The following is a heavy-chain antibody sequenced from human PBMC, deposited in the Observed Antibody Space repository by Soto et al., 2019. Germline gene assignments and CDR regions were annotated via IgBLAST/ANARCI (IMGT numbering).Heavy chain of an antibody. V-gene: IGHV1-18*01. Sequence: QVQLVQSGAEVKKPGASVKVSCKASGYTFTSYGISWVRQAPGQGLEWMGWISAYNGNTNYAQKLQGRVTMTTDTSTSTAYMELRSLRSDETAVYYCARGGTPTYYDYVWGSYRPFDYWGQGTLVTVSS. J-gene: IGHJ4*02. CDR2: ISAYNGNT. CDR3: ARGGTPTYYDYVWGSYRPFDY. D-gene: IGHD3-16*02. CDR1: GYTFTSYG.